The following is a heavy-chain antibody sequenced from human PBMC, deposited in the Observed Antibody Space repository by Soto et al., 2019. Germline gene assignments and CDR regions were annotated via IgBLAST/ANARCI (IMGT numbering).Heavy chain of an antibody. J-gene: IGHJ2*01. CDR1: GFPFSRYA. CDR2: ISSNGGST. D-gene: IGHD3-10*01. Sequence: PGGSLRLSCAASGFPFSRYAMHWVRQAPGKGLEYVSAISSNGGSTYYANSVKGRFTISRDNSKNTLYLQMGSLRAEDMAVYYCARVYGSGSYYPVDWYFDIWGRGTLVTVSS. V-gene: IGHV3-64*01. CDR3: ARVYGSGSYYPVDWYFDI.